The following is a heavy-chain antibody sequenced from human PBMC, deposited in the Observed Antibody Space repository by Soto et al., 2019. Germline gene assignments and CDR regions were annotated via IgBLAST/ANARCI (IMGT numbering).Heavy chain of an antibody. CDR2: ISTSSSPR. Sequence: GSLRLSCASSGFTFRHYSIHWVRQAPGKGLEWFSYISTSSSPRYYADSVKGRFTISIDNDRKSIYLEMSSLRDEDRAICYCARDALIYYDSYGRHAGWGPGTIVTVSS. D-gene: IGHD3-16*01. J-gene: IGHJ4*02. V-gene: IGHV3-48*02. CDR3: ARDALIYYDSYGRHAG. CDR1: GFTFRHYS.